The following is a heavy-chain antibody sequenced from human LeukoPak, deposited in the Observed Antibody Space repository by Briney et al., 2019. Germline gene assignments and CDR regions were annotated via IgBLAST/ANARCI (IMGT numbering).Heavy chain of an antibody. CDR3: ASGFYNSSGFYAASDI. D-gene: IGHD3-22*01. CDR1: GGSISSSNW. Sequence: PSGTLSLTCAVSGGSISSSNWWNWVRQPPGKGLEWIGEIYLSGRTTYSPSLKSRATISADKSKNHFSLRLSSVTAADTAVYYCASGFYNSSGFYAASDIWGLGTLVTVSS. CDR2: IYLSGRT. V-gene: IGHV4-4*02. J-gene: IGHJ3*02.